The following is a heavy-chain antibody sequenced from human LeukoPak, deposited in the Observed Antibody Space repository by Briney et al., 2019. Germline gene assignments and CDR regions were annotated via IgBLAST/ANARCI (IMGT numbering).Heavy chain of an antibody. J-gene: IGHJ5*02. D-gene: IGHD3-10*01. CDR3: AKDFTTYYYGSGKRFDP. Sequence: GGSLRLSCAASGFTFNSYAMSWVRQAPGKGLEWVSAISGSGSSTYYADSVKGRFTISRDNSKNTLYLQMNSLRAEATAVYYCAKDFTTYYYGSGKRFDPWGQGTLVTVSS. CDR2: ISGSGSST. V-gene: IGHV3-23*01. CDR1: GFTFNSYA.